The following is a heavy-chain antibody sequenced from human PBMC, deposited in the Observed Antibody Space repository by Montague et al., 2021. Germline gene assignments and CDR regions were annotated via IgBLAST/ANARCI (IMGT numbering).Heavy chain of an antibody. CDR3: VGTSSVYFHGIDA. V-gene: IGHV4-39*01. J-gene: IGHJ6*02. CDR1: GGSISSSSYY. CDR2: TYTSGST. Sequence: SETLSLTCTVSGGSISSSSYYWGWIHQPPGKRLEWIGSTYTSGSTYYNPSLKSRLTISVDTSKNQFSLKLSSVTAADTAVYYGVGTSSVYFHGIDAWGQGTMVTVSS.